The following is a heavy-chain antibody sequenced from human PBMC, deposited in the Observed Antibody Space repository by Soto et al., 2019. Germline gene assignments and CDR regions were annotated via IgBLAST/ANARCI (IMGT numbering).Heavy chain of an antibody. CDR3: AHSKWALEGLLSYRLGEYNWFDP. D-gene: IGHD3-3*01. CDR1: GFSLSTSGVG. J-gene: IGHJ5*02. V-gene: IGHV2-5*01. CDR2: IYWNDDK. Sequence: QITLKESGPTLVQPTQTLTLTCTFSGFSLSTSGVGVGWIRQPPGKALEWLALIYWNDDKRYSPSLKSRLTITKDTSKNQMVLTMTDMDPVDTATYYCAHSKWALEGLLSYRLGEYNWFDPGGQGTLVTVSS.